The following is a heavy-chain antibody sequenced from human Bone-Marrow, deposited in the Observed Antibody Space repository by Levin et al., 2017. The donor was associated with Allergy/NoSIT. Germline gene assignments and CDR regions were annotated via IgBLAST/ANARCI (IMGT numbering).Heavy chain of an antibody. V-gene: IGHV3-30*18. J-gene: IGHJ4*02. CDR1: GFTFSSYG. CDR2: ISFDGRKK. Sequence: PGGSLRLSCAASGFTFSSYGMHWVRQAPGKGLEWVAVISFDGRKKFYADSVKGRVTISRDNSKNTLYLQMNSLRAEDTAVYYCAKDSESGSYQHPDYWGQGTLVTVSS. D-gene: IGHD1-26*01. CDR3: AKDSESGSYQHPDY.